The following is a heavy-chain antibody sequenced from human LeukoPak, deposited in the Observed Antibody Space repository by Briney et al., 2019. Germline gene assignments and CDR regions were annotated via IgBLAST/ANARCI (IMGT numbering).Heavy chain of an antibody. V-gene: IGHV1-2*02. CDR2: INPNSGGT. Sequence: ASVKVSCKASGYTFTGNYMHWVRQAPGQGLEWMGWINPNSGGTNYAQKFQGRVTMSRDTSISTAYMELSRLRSDDTAVYYCARKYQLLYRGNYYYYYMDVWGKGTTVTVSS. CDR1: GYTFTGNY. CDR3: ARKYQLLYRGNYYYYYMDV. D-gene: IGHD2-2*02. J-gene: IGHJ6*03.